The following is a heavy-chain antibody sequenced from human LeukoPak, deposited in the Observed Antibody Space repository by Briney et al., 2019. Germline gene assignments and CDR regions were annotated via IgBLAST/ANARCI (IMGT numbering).Heavy chain of an antibody. CDR3: ARRFTREHYYYYYGMDV. Sequence: ASVKVSCKASGYTFTSYDINWVRQATGQGLEWMGWMDPNSGNTGYAQKFQGRVTMTRNTSIRTAYMELSSLRSEDTAVYYCARRFTREHYYYYYGMDVWGQGTTVTVS. CDR1: GYTFTSYD. CDR2: MDPNSGNT. D-gene: IGHD1-26*01. J-gene: IGHJ6*02. V-gene: IGHV1-8*01.